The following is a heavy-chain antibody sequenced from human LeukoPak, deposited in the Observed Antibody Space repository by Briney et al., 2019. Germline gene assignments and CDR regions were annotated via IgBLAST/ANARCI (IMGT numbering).Heavy chain of an antibody. V-gene: IGHV3-20*01. J-gene: IGHJ4*02. Sequence: GGSLRLSCAASGFTFDDYGMSWVRQAPGKGLEWVSGINWNAGSTGYADSVKGRFTISRDNAKNSLYLQMNSLRAEDTALYHCAREVYAVAGTGVLKYFDYWGQGTLVTVSS. CDR3: AREVYAVAGTGVLKYFDY. D-gene: IGHD6-19*01. CDR1: GFTFDDYG. CDR2: INWNAGST.